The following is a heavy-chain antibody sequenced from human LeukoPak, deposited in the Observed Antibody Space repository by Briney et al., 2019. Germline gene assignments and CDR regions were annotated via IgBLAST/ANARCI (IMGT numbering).Heavy chain of an antibody. CDR2: ISSSGRDT. CDR3: AKNPPQAMVVVVTLPLFDY. V-gene: IGHV3-23*01. D-gene: IGHD3-22*01. J-gene: IGHJ4*01. CDR1: GFTFRCYA. Sequence: PGGSLRLSCTASGFTFRCYAMGWVRQAPGRGLEWVSAISSSGRDTYYADSVKGRFTISRDNSKNTLFLQMNGLRADDTAIYYCAKNPPQAMVVVVTLPLFDYCGHGTLVTVSS.